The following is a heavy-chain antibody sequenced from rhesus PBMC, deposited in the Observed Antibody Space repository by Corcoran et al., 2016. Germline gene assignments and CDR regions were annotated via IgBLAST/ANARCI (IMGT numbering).Heavy chain of an antibody. CDR1: GGSIRINNW. Sequence: QVQLQESGPAVVKPSEPLSLTCAVSGGSIRINNWWNWIRQSPGKGLDWIGGIAVSGGSTEYNPSLKRRVALSIDTSNNQFSLKLGSVTAADTAVYYCARRLDTAGTLEERDYWGQGVLVTVSS. D-gene: IGHD5-24*01. CDR3: ARRLDTAGTLEERDY. J-gene: IGHJ4*01. CDR2: IAVSGGST. V-gene: IGHV4-93*02.